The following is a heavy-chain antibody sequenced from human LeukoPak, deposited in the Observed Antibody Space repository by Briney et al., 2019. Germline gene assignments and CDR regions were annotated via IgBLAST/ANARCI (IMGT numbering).Heavy chain of an antibody. J-gene: IGHJ4*02. CDR3: AKGPYSSSWYLGAMNDYFDY. D-gene: IGHD6-13*01. CDR1: GFTFSSYA. V-gene: IGHV3-23*01. Sequence: PGGSLRLSCAASGFTFSSYAMSWVRQAPGKGQEWVSAISGSGGSTYYADSVKGRFTISRDNSKNTLYLQMNSLRAEDTAVYYCAKGPYSSSWYLGAMNDYFDYWGQGTLVTVSS. CDR2: ISGSGGST.